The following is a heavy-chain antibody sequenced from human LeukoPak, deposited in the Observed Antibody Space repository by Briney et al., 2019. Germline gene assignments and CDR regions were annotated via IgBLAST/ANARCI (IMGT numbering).Heavy chain of an antibody. D-gene: IGHD6-19*01. Sequence: PSETLSLTCSVSGGSISSYYWSWIRQPAGKGLEWIGRIYTSGSTDYNPSLKSRVTMSVDTSKNQFSLKLSYVTAADTAVYYCTRDRGQWLVDLWGQGTLVTVSS. CDR3: TRDRGQWLVDL. CDR2: IYTSGST. CDR1: GGSISSYY. J-gene: IGHJ5*02. V-gene: IGHV4-4*07.